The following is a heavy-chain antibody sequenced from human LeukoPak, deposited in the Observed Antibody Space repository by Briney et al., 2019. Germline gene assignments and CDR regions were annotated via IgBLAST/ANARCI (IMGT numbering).Heavy chain of an antibody. J-gene: IGHJ4*02. Sequence: SETLSLTCAVYGGSFSGYYWSWIRQPPGKGLEWIGEINNSGSTNYSPSLKSRVTISVDTSKNQFSLKLSSVTAADTAVYYCARARRLGGIFDYWGQGTLVTVSS. CDR1: GGSFSGYY. CDR2: INNSGST. V-gene: IGHV4-34*01. D-gene: IGHD3-16*01. CDR3: ARARRLGGIFDY.